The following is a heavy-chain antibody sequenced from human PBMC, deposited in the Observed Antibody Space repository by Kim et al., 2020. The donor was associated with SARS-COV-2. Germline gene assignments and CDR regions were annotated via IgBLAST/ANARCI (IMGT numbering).Heavy chain of an antibody. CDR3: ARSEGRGSWGQFDY. CDR2: LYYGGNT. V-gene: IGHV4-59*01. D-gene: IGHD3-16*01. CDR1: GDSITYYY. Sequence: SETLSLTCTVSGDSITYYYCSWIRQLPGKGLEWLGYLYYGGNTNYNPSLKSRVTISLDTSNNQFSLELTSMTAADTAVYYCARSEGRGSWGQFDYWGQGTLVTTSS. J-gene: IGHJ4*02.